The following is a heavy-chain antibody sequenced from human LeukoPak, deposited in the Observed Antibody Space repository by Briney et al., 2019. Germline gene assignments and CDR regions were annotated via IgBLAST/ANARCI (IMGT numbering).Heavy chain of an antibody. V-gene: IGHV3-30-3*01. CDR1: GFTFSSYA. J-gene: IGHJ2*01. CDR3: ARDLYWYFDL. CDR2: ISYDGSNK. Sequence: GRSLRLSCAASGFTFSSYAMHWVRQAPGKGLEWVAVISYDGSNKYYADSVKGRFTISRDNSKNTLYLQMNSLRAEDTAVYYCARDLYWYFDLWGRGTLVTVSS.